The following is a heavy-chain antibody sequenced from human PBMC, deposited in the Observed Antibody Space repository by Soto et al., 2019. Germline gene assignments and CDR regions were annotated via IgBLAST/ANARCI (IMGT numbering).Heavy chain of an antibody. CDR1: GYTFASYD. CDR2: INPNGGST. V-gene: IGHV1-46*01. J-gene: IGHJ3*02. Sequence: ASVKVSCKPSGYTFASYDITWVRQAAGQGLEWMGIINPNGGSTSYAQKFQGRVTMTRDTSASTVYMELSSLRSEDTAVYYCARGRGYSYGPRAFDIWGQGTMVTVSS. D-gene: IGHD5-18*01. CDR3: ARGRGYSYGPRAFDI.